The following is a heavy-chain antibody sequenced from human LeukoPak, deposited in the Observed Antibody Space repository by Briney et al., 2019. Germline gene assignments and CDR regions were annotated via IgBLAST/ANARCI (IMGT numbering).Heavy chain of an antibody. D-gene: IGHD6-19*01. CDR3: AKDMGEGSGWYNWFDP. J-gene: IGHJ5*02. CDR2: ISWDGGST. CDR1: GFTFDDYA. Sequence: GGSLRLSCAASGFTFDDYAMHWVRQAPGKGLEWVSLISWDGGSTYYADSVKGRFTISRDNSKNSLYLQMNSLRAEDTALYYCAKDMGEGSGWYNWFDPWGQGTLVTVSS. V-gene: IGHV3-43D*03.